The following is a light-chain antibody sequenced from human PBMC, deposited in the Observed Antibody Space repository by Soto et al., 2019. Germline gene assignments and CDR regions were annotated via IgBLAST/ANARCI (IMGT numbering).Light chain of an antibody. CDR2: KAT. J-gene: IGKJ1*01. CDR3: QQYNNYFT. Sequence: MQLTQSPSTLSASVGGRVPITCRASQSVQTWLAWFQQKPGKAPKLLIYKATTLETGVPSRFSGSGSETEFTLTISDLQPDDLGTYYCQQYNNYFTFGQGTKVDIK. V-gene: IGKV1-5*03. CDR1: QSVQTW.